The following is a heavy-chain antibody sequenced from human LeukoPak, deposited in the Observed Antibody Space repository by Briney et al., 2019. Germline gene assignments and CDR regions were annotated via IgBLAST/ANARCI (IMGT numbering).Heavy chain of an antibody. CDR1: GFTFSSYG. D-gene: IGHD3-10*01. Sequence: GGSLRLSCAASGFTFSSYGMHWDRQAPGKGLEWVAVIWYDGSNKYYADSVKGRFTISRDNSKNTLYLQMNSLRAEDTAVYYCARDPMVRGVIITYYFDYWGQGTLVTVSS. V-gene: IGHV3-33*01. CDR3: ARDPMVRGVIITYYFDY. CDR2: IWYDGSNK. J-gene: IGHJ4*02.